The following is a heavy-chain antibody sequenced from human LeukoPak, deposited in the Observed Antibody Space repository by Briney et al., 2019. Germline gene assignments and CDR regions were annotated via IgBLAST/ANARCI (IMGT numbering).Heavy chain of an antibody. D-gene: IGHD1-20*01. CDR1: GYSISSGYY. CDR2: IYHSGST. Sequence: SETLSLTCTVSGYSISSGYYWGWIRQPPGKGLEWIGSIYHSGSTYYNPSLKSRVTISVDTSKNQFSLRLSSVTAADTAVYYCARVGPIITGNPLDCWGQGALVTVSS. J-gene: IGHJ4*02. V-gene: IGHV4-38-2*02. CDR3: ARVGPIITGNPLDC.